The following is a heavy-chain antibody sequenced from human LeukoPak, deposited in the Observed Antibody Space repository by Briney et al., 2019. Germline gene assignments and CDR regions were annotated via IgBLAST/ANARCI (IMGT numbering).Heavy chain of an antibody. CDR3: ASRTRFGELRFDY. Sequence: SETLSLTCTVSGGSISTSNYYWGWIRQPPGTGLEWIGSIYYTGSTYYNPSLNSRVTVSVDTSKNQFSLKLSSVTAADTAVYYCASRTRFGELRFDYWGQGTLVTVSS. D-gene: IGHD3-10*01. CDR2: IYYTGST. V-gene: IGHV4-39*01. CDR1: GGSISTSNYY. J-gene: IGHJ4*02.